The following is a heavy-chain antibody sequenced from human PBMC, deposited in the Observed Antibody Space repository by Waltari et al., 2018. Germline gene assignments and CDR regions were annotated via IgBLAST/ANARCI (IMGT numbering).Heavy chain of an antibody. CDR1: GYICNDYY. Sequence: QVALVQSGPEVKNPGASVNVSCNTSGYICNDYYLHWVRRAPGQGLEWMGWINPNGGATYYAPKFRDRVTISTDTSIGTVYMHLTSLTSDDTALYFCARLSEYWGQGTLITVSS. J-gene: IGHJ1*01. CDR3: ARLSEY. V-gene: IGHV1-2*02. CDR2: INPNGGAT.